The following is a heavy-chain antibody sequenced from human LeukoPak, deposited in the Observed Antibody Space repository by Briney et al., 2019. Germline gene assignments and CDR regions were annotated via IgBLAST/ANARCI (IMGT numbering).Heavy chain of an antibody. V-gene: IGHV4-59*01. CDR3: VRSYDSGSFWPDY. D-gene: IGHD3-10*01. CDR1: GVSISSYF. CDR2: IYYSGNT. J-gene: IGHJ4*02. Sequence: SATLSLTCTVSGVSISSYFWNWIRQPPGKGLEWLGSIYYSGNTNYNPSLKSRVTISVDTSKSQFSLKLSSVTAADTAVYYCVRSYDSGSFWPDYWGQGTLVTVSS.